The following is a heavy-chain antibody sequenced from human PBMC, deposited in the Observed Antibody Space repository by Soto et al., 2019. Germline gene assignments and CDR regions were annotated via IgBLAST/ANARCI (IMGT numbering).Heavy chain of an antibody. CDR3: ARGDGDYYDGNGYLGRH. Sequence: EVQLVESGGGLVQPGGSLTLSCAASGFTFSSYWMHWVRQAPGKGLVWVARIKSDGSGTIYADSVKGRLTISRDNARNAXYLQMNSLRAEDTAVYFCARGDGDYYDGNGYLGRHWGQGTLVTVSS. CDR2: IKSDGSGT. D-gene: IGHD3-22*01. J-gene: IGHJ4*02. V-gene: IGHV3-74*01. CDR1: GFTFSSYW.